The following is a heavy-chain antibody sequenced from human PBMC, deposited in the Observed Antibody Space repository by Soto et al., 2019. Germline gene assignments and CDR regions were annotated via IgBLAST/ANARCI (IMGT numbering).Heavy chain of an antibody. J-gene: IGHJ5*02. CDR2: IYNGGST. CDR3: TTDDPINRS. V-gene: IGHV4-30-4*01. Sequence: PSETLSLTCTVSGDSVSSVGFHWAWLRRPPGKGLEWIGYIYNGGSTYYRPSLESRMHMSLDATRNHYSLRLTSVTAADTAVYYCTTDDPINRSWGQGTLVTVSS. CDR1: GDSVSSVGFH.